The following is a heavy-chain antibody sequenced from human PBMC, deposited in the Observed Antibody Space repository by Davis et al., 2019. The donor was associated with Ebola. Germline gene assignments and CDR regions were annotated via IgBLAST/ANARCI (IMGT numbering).Heavy chain of an antibody. V-gene: IGHV3-23*01. CDR1: GFTFGDYA. D-gene: IGHD5-18*01. Sequence: GESLKISCTASGFTFGDYAMSWFRQAPGKGLEWVSAISGSGGSTYYADSVKGRFTISRDNAKNSLYLQMNSLRAEDTAVYYCARDPDTAMASDAFDIWGQGTMVTVSS. J-gene: IGHJ3*02. CDR2: ISGSGGST. CDR3: ARDPDTAMASDAFDI.